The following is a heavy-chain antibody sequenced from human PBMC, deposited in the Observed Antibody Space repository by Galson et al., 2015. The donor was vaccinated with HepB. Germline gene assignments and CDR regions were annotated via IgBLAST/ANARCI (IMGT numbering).Heavy chain of an antibody. CDR2: ISYDGSNE. J-gene: IGHJ4*02. CDR3: ARTQGYDYVWGSLPGY. D-gene: IGHD3-16*01. CDR1: GFTFGDYA. V-gene: IGHV3-30-3*01. Sequence: SLRLSCATSGFTFGDYAMHWVRQAPGKGLEWVAVISYDGSNEYYADSVKGRFTVSRDDSKNTLYPQMNSLRAEDTAVYYCARTQGYDYVWGSLPGYWGQGTLVTVSS.